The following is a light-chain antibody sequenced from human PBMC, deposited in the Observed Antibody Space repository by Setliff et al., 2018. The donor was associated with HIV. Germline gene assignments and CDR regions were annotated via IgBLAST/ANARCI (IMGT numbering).Light chain of an antibody. V-gene: IGLV2-14*03. CDR3: SSWTGSSTLT. CDR2: DVT. CDR1: NNDIGDYNY. Sequence: QSALAQPASVSGSPGQSITISCTGSNNDIGDYNYVSWYQQHPVNTPKLVIYDVTNRPSGVSDRFSASKSGNTASLTISGLQADDEADYYCSSWTGSSTLTFGTGTKVTVL. J-gene: IGLJ1*01.